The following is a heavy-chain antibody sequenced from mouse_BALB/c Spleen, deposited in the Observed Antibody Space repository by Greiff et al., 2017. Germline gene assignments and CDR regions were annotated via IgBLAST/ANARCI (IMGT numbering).Heavy chain of an antibody. CDR1: GFAFSSYD. V-gene: IGHV5-12-1*01. Sequence: EVQLVESGGGLVKPGGSLKLSCAASGFAFSSYDMSWVRQTPEKRLEWVAYISSGGGSTYYPDTVKGRFTISRDNAKNTLYLQMSSLKSEDTAMYYCARDGYYPYWYFDVWGAGTTVTVSS. CDR2: ISSGGGST. J-gene: IGHJ1*01. D-gene: IGHD2-3*01. CDR3: ARDGYYPYWYFDV.